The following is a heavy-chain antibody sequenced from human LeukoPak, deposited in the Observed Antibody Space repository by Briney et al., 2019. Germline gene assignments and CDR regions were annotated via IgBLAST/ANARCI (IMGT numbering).Heavy chain of an antibody. CDR1: GFTFSASV. Sequence: GGSLRLSCVASGFTFSASVMSWVRQAPGKGLEWVSVIYSGGSTYYADSVKGRFTISRDNSKNTLYLQMNSLRAEDTAVYYCARDGYSSSSSPVNWGQGTLVTVSS. CDR3: ARDGYSSSSSPVN. V-gene: IGHV3-66*02. CDR2: IYSGGST. D-gene: IGHD6-6*01. J-gene: IGHJ4*02.